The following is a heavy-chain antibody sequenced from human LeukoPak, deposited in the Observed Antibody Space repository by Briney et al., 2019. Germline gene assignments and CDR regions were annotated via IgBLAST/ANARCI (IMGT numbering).Heavy chain of an antibody. J-gene: IGHJ3*02. CDR2: ISSSYI. V-gene: IGHV3-21*01. Sequence: GGSLRLSCAASGFTFSSYSMNWVRQAPGKGLEWVSSISSSYIYYADSVKGRFTISRDNAKNSLYLQMNSLRAEDTAVYYCAREEENYYDSSGYYSCAFDIWGQGTMVTVSS. D-gene: IGHD3-22*01. CDR1: GFTFSSYS. CDR3: AREEENYYDSSGYYSCAFDI.